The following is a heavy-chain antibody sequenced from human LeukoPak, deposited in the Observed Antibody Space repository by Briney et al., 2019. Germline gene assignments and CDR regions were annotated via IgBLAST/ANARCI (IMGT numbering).Heavy chain of an antibody. V-gene: IGHV4-59*01. CDR3: ARSRRVYYYDSSGQYYFDY. CDR1: GGSISSYY. CDR2: IYYSGST. J-gene: IGHJ4*02. D-gene: IGHD3-22*01. Sequence: SETLSLTCTGSGGSISSYYWSWIRQPPGKGLEWIGYIYYSGSTKYNLSLKSRVTISVDTSKNQFSLKLSSVTAADTAVYYCARSRRVYYYDSSGQYYFDYWGQGTLVTVSS.